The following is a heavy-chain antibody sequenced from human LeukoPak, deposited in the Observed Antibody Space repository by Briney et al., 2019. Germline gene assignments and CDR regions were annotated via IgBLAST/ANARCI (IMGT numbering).Heavy chain of an antibody. D-gene: IGHD6-19*01. CDR2: IYYSGST. J-gene: IGHJ4*02. CDR1: GGSLSSYY. CDR3: ARVSLEQWPHGRFDY. Sequence: SETLSLTCTLSGGSLSSYYWSWIRQPPGKGVEWMGYIYYSGSTNYNPSLKSRVTISVDTSKNQFSLKLSSVTAADTAVYYCARVSLEQWPHGRFDYWGQGTLVTVSS. V-gene: IGHV4-59*01.